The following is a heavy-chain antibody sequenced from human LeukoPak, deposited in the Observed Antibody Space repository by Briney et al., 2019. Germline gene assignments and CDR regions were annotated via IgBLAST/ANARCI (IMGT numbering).Heavy chain of an antibody. Sequence: GGSLRLSCAASGFTFSSYEMNWVRQAPGKGLEWVSYISSSGSTIYYADSVKGRFTISRDNAKNSLYLQMNSLRAEDTAVYYCARGTWAPFDSWGQGILVTVSS. CDR3: ARGTWAPFDS. CDR1: GFTFSSYE. CDR2: ISSSGSTI. V-gene: IGHV3-48*03. J-gene: IGHJ4*02. D-gene: IGHD1-14*01.